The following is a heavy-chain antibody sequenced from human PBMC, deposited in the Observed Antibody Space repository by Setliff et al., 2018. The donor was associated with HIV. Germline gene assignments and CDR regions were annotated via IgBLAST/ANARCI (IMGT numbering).Heavy chain of an antibody. CDR2: IYDSGDI. CDR3: VRDYMWAFDY. D-gene: IGHD1-26*01. J-gene: IGHJ4*02. CDR1: EFTFSNYA. V-gene: IGHV3-23*01. Sequence: GGSLRLSCVASEFTFSNYAMTWVRQAPGKGLEWVSRIYDSGDIWYADSVRGRFTISRDNTKNSLYLQMNNLRAEDTAVYYCVRDYMWAFDYWGQGTLVTVSS.